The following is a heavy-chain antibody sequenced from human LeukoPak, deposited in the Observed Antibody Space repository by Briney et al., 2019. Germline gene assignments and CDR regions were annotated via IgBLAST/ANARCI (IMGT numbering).Heavy chain of an antibody. CDR1: GGSISSGTYY. CDR2: IYTSGST. J-gene: IGHJ4*02. Sequence: SETLSLTCTVSGGSISSGTYYWSWIRQPAGKGLEWIGRIYTSGSTNYNSSLKSRVTISVDTSKNQFSLKLTSVTAADTAVYYCAREGGGFDYWGQGTLVTVSS. V-gene: IGHV4-61*02. D-gene: IGHD3-16*01. CDR3: AREGGGFDY.